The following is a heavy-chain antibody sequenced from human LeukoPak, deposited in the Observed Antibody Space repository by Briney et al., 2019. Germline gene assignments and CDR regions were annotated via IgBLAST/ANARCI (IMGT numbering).Heavy chain of an antibody. J-gene: IGHJ3*02. CDR1: GFTFSSYW. CDR2: ISSSSSYI. D-gene: IGHD5-12*01. Sequence: GGSLRLSCAASGFTFSSYWMHWVRQAPGKGLEWVSSISSSSSYIYYADSVKGRFTISRDNAKNSLYLQMNSLRAEDTAVYYCAGAYEGQWLNDAFDIWGQGTMVTVSS. V-gene: IGHV3-21*01. CDR3: AGAYEGQWLNDAFDI.